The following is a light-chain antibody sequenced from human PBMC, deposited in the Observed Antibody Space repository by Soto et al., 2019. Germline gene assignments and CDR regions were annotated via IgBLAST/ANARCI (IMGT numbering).Light chain of an antibody. Sequence: EIVMTQSPATLSVSPGERVTLSCRASQSVSYNLAWYQQKPGQAPRLLIYGPSTRATGIPARFSGSGSGTEFTLTISSLQSEDCAIYYCQQYHTWPITFGGGTKVDIK. V-gene: IGKV3-15*01. CDR1: QSVSYN. CDR3: QQYHTWPIT. CDR2: GPS. J-gene: IGKJ4*01.